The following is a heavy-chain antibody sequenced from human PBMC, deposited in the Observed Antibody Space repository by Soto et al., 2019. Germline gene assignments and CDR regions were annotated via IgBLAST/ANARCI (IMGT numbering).Heavy chain of an antibody. CDR2: ISSSSYI. Sequence: PGGSLRLSCVASGFTFSSYSMNWVRQAPGKGLEWVSSISSSSYISNADSVKGRFTISKDNAKNSLYLQMNSLRAEDTAVYYCASSNYDILTGYGYWGQGTLVTVSS. V-gene: IGHV3-21*01. CDR1: GFTFSSYS. CDR3: ASSNYDILTGYGY. J-gene: IGHJ4*02. D-gene: IGHD3-9*01.